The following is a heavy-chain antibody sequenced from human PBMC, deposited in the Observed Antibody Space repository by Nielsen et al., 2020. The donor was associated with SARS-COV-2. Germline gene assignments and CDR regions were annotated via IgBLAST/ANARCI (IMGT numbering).Heavy chain of an antibody. V-gene: IGHV3-15*01. CDR3: TTDRVYDYVWGSYRHVDY. J-gene: IGHJ4*02. CDR1: GFTFSNAW. D-gene: IGHD3-16*02. Sequence: GGSLRLSCAASGFTFSNAWMSWARQAPGKGLEWVGRIKSKTDGGTTDYTAPVKGRFTISRDDSKNTLYLQMNSLKTEDTAVYYCTTDRVYDYVWGSYRHVDYWGQGTLVAVSS. CDR2: IKSKTDGGTT.